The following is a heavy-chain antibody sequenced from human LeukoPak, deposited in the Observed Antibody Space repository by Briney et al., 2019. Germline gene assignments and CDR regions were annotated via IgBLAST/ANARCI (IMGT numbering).Heavy chain of an antibody. Sequence: SETLSLTCTVSGGSISSYYWSWIRQPPGKGLEWIGYIYYSGSTNYNPSLKSRVTISVDTSKNQFSLKLSSVTAADTAVYYYARDISRGYDYVWGKGTTVTVSS. CDR3: ARDISRGYDYV. CDR1: GGSISSYY. D-gene: IGHD3-3*01. J-gene: IGHJ6*04. V-gene: IGHV4-59*01. CDR2: IYYSGST.